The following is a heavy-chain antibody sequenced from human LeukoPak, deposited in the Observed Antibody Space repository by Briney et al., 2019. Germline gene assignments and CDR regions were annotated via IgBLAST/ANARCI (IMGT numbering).Heavy chain of an antibody. CDR2: INHSGST. CDR1: GGSFSGYY. D-gene: IGHD2-2*01. Sequence: SETLSLTCAVYGGSFSGYYWSWIRQPPGKGLEWIGEINHSGSTNYNPSLKSRVTISVDTSKNQFSLKLSSVTAADTAVYYCARGWCRSTSCPPTTDLYGMDVWGKGTTVTVSS. J-gene: IGHJ6*04. CDR3: ARGWCRSTSCPPTTDLYGMDV. V-gene: IGHV4-34*01.